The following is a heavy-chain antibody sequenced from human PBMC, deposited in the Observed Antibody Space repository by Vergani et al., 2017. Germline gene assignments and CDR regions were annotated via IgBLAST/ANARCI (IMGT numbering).Heavy chain of an antibody. D-gene: IGHD3-22*01. CDR3: ARGVGDYYDSSGYYRH. V-gene: IGHV4-39*07. CDR2: IYYSGST. Sequence: QLQLQESGPGLVKPSETLSLTCTVSGGSISSSSYYWGWIRQPPGNGLEWIGSIYYSGSTYYNPSLKSRVTISVDTSKNQFSLKLSSVTAADTAVYYCARGVGDYYDSSGYYRHWGQGTLVTVSS. J-gene: IGHJ4*02. CDR1: GGSISSSSYY.